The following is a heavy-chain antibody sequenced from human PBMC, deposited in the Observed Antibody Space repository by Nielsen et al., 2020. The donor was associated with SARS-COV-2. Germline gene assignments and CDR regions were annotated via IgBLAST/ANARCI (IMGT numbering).Heavy chain of an antibody. V-gene: IGHV1-46*01. CDR2: INPSGGST. D-gene: IGHD2-2*01. CDR1: GYTFTSYY. CDR3: ARGGLPSSTSGDAFDI. Sequence: ASVKVSCKASGYTFTSYYMHWVRQAPGQGLEWMEIINPSGGSTSYAQKFQGRVTMTRDTSTSTVYMELSSLRSEDTAVYYCARGGLPSSTSGDAFDIWGQGTMVTVSS. J-gene: IGHJ3*02.